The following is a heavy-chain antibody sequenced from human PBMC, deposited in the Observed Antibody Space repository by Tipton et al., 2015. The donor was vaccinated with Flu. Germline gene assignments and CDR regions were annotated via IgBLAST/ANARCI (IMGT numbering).Heavy chain of an antibody. V-gene: IGHV3-30*02. D-gene: IGHD3-10*01. Sequence: SLRLSCAASGFTFSAYEMQWVRQAPGKGLESVAFIRRDGSETFYAHSVKGRFTVSRDNSKNTLYLQINSLRPEDTAMYFCASRTGDGWGQGTLVTVTS. CDR1: GFTFSAYE. CDR3: ASRTGDG. CDR2: IRRDGSET. J-gene: IGHJ4*02.